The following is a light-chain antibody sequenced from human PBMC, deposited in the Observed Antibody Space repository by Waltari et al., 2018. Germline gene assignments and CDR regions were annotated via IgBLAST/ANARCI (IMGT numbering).Light chain of an antibody. J-gene: IGKJ5*01. CDR2: VAS. CDR1: QDIRTS. V-gene: IGKV1-12*01. CDR3: QQASSFPLT. Sequence: DIQITQSPSSVAASIGDRVTITCRANQDIRTSLACYQQKPGKAPKLLIFVASSLQSGVPTRFSCSGSGTDFTLTINSLQPEDFASYYCQQASSFPLTFGQGTRLEIK.